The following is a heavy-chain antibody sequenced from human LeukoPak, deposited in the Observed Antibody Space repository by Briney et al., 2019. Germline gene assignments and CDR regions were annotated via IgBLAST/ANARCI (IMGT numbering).Heavy chain of an antibody. J-gene: IGHJ4*02. D-gene: IGHD5-12*01. CDR3: AKGRGRGYSGYDLDY. V-gene: IGHV3-30*18. CDR1: GFTISSYG. Sequence: PGRSLRLSCAASGFTISSYGMHWVRQAPGKGLEWVAVISYDGSNKYYADSVKGRFTISGDNSKTTLYLQMNSLRAEDTAVYYCAKGRGRGYSGYDLDYWGQGTLVTVSS. CDR2: ISYDGSNK.